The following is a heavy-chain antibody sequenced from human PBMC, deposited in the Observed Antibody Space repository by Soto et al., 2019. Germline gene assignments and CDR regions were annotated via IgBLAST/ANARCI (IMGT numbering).Heavy chain of an antibody. V-gene: IGHV4-59*01. CDR1: GGSISSYY. CDR3: ARGTYSSSWYGLIDY. J-gene: IGHJ4*02. D-gene: IGHD6-13*01. CDR2: IYYSGST. Sequence: QVQLQESGPGLVKPSETLSLTCTVSGGSISSYYWSWIRQPPGKGLEWIGYIYYSGSTNYNPSLKSRVTISVDTSKTQFSLKLSSVTAADTAVYYCARGTYSSSWYGLIDYWGQGTLVTVSS.